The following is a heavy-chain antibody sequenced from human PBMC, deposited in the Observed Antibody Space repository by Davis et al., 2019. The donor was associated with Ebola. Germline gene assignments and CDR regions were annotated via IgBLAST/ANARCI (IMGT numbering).Heavy chain of an antibody. J-gene: IGHJ4*02. CDR2: IYHSGST. Sequence: PSETLSLTCAVSGGSISSSNWWSWVRQPPGKGLEWIGEIYHSGSTNYNPSLKSRVTISVDKSKNQFSLKLSSVTAADTAVYYCARAYYYDSSGYYQFDYWGQGTLVTVSS. D-gene: IGHD3-22*01. V-gene: IGHV4-4*02. CDR1: GGSISSSNW. CDR3: ARAYYYDSSGYYQFDY.